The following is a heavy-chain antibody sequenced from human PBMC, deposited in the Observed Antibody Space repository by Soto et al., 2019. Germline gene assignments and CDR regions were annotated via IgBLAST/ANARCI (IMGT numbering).Heavy chain of an antibody. Sequence: GGSLRLSCAASGFTFSSYSMNWVRQAPGKGLEWVSSISSSSSYIYYADSVKGRFTISRDNAKNSLYLQMNSLRAEDTAVYYCASSRMTTVTIFSGSYYGMDVWGQGTTVTVSS. J-gene: IGHJ6*02. CDR3: ASSRMTTVTIFSGSYYGMDV. V-gene: IGHV3-21*01. CDR2: ISSSSSYI. CDR1: GFTFSSYS. D-gene: IGHD4-17*01.